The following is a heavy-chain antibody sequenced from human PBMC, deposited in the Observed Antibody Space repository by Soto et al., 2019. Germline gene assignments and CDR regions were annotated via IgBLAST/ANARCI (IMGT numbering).Heavy chain of an antibody. J-gene: IGHJ4*02. CDR2: IDPSDSQT. CDR3: ARQIYDSDTGPNFQYYFDS. CDR1: GYSFAGYW. V-gene: IGHV5-10-1*01. Sequence: GESLKISCNGSGYSFAGYWITWVRQKPGKGLEWMGRIDPSDSQTYYSPSFRGHVTISVTKSITTVFLQWSSLRASDTAMYYCARQIYDSDTGPNFQYYFDSWGQGPPVTFYS. D-gene: IGHD3-22*01.